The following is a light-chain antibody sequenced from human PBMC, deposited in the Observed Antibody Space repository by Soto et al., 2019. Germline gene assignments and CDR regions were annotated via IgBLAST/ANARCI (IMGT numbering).Light chain of an antibody. V-gene: IGKV3-20*01. CDR3: QQYIGPPTT. Sequence: EIGLAPAPGTPSPSPRGRAPLSFKASQSVSNNYLAWYQQKPGQAPRLLIYGASNRATGIPDRFSDSGSGTDFTLTITRLEPEDSAVYFCQQYIGPPTTFGQGTRLEIK. J-gene: IGKJ5*01. CDR2: GAS. CDR1: QSVSNNY.